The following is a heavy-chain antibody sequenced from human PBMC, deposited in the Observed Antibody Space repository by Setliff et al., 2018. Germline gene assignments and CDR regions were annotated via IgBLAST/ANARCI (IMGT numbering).Heavy chain of an antibody. D-gene: IGHD2-2*01. CDR1: GYAFGSSG. J-gene: IGHJ4*02. V-gene: IGHV1-18*01. Sequence: ASVKVSCKASGYAFGSSGISWVRQAPGQGLEWMGWISAYNGYIVYAQKFQGRVTMTTDTSTTTAYMEVRSLRSDDTAVYYCVRDRKEIVVKPPAASLDYWGQGTQVTVSS. CDR2: ISAYNGYI. CDR3: VRDRKEIVVKPPAASLDY.